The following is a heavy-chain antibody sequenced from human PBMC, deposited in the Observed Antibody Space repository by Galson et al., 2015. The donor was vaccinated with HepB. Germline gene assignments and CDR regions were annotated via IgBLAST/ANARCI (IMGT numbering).Heavy chain of an antibody. D-gene: IGHD2-2*02. Sequence: SCKASGYTFTSYDINWVRQATGQGLEWMGWMNPNSGNTGYAQKFQGRVTMTRNTSISTAYMELSSLRSEDTAVYYCARVPVPLVPAAIDYYYYMDVWGKGTTVTVSS. J-gene: IGHJ6*03. CDR3: ARVPVPLVPAAIDYYYYMDV. V-gene: IGHV1-8*01. CDR1: GYTFTSYD. CDR2: MNPNSGNT.